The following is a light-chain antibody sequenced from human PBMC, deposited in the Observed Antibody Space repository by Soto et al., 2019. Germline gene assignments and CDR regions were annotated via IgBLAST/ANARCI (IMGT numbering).Light chain of an antibody. J-gene: IGKJ1*01. Sequence: DIVLTQSPGTLSLSPGERATLSCRASQSVSGSYLAWHQQKPGQAPRLIIYDASRRATGIPDRFSGSGSGTDFTLTISRLEPEDFAVYYCQQYGSSPGWTFGQGTKVEIK. V-gene: IGKV3-20*01. CDR2: DAS. CDR1: QSVSGSY. CDR3: QQYGSSPGWT.